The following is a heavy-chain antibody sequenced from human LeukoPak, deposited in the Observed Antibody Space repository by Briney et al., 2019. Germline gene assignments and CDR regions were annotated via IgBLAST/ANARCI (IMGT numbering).Heavy chain of an antibody. J-gene: IGHJ6*02. V-gene: IGHV3-30-3*01. Sequence: QTGRSLRLSCAASGLTFSSHAIHWVRQPPGKGLEWVAVISFDGSNKYYADSVKGRLTISREKSKNTVFLQMNSLRAEDTAVYYCARDHDILTGYIQRGAFHSYGMDVWGQGTTVTVSS. CDR2: ISFDGSNK. D-gene: IGHD3-9*01. CDR3: ARDHDILTGYIQRGAFHSYGMDV. CDR1: GLTFSSHA.